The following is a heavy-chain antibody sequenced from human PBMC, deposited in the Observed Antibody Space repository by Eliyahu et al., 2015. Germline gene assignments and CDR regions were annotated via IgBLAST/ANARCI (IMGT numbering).Heavy chain of an antibody. J-gene: IGHJ4*02. D-gene: IGHD1-20*01. CDR2: IYWNDNT. CDR1: GFSVSLNGXG. V-gene: IGHV2-5*01. CDR3: AHRKNNWESSGQFDY. Sequence: QITLEESGPALVKPTQTLXLTCAVSGFSVSLNGXGVGWIRQPPXKAPEWVAVIYWNDNTHLRPSLRNRITVSKDNSKNQVILTMTDVDPSDTGTYYCAHRKNNWESSGQFDYWGQGILVTVSS.